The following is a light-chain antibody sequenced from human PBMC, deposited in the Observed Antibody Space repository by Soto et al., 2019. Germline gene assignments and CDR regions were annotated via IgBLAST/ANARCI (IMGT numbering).Light chain of an antibody. J-gene: IGLJ1*01. CDR3: QSYDRSLRDSV. V-gene: IGLV2-14*01. Sequence: QSALTQPASVSGSPGQSITISCTGTSSDIGNYDFVSWYQQVPGTAPKAMIYEVSSRPSGVSNRFSGSKSGNTASLTISGLQAEDEAYYYCQSYDRSLRDSVFGTGTKLTVL. CDR1: SSDIGNYDF. CDR2: EVS.